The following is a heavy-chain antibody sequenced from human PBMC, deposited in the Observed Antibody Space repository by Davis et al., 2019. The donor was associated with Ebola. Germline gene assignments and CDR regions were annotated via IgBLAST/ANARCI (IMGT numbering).Heavy chain of an antibody. Sequence: SETLSLTCTVSGGSIISSSSYWGWIRQPPRKGLEWIGSIYYSGITNYNPSLKRRVTISVDTSKNQFFLKLSSVTAADTAMYYCARWAGSSGDLRAFDIWGQGTMVTVSS. CDR2: IYYSGIT. CDR1: GGSIISSSSY. CDR3: ARWAGSSGDLRAFDI. D-gene: IGHD6-19*01. J-gene: IGHJ3*02. V-gene: IGHV4-39*07.